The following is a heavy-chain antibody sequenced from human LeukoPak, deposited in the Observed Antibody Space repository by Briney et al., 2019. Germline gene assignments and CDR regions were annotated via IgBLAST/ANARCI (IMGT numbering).Heavy chain of an antibody. Sequence: GPLRLSCAAPGLTLNSFSMTWVRKAPGKGLEWFSYISSISTIIYYACSVKGRFTSSRDNDKNSLYLQMNSLRDEDTAVYYCARDLHSGAYTFDYWGQGTLVTVSS. D-gene: IGHD1-26*01. CDR3: ARDLHSGAYTFDY. CDR1: GLTLNSFS. J-gene: IGHJ4*02. CDR2: ISSISTII. V-gene: IGHV3-48*02.